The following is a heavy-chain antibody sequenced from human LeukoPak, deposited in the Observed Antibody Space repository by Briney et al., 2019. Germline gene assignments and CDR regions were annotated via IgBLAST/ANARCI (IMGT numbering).Heavy chain of an antibody. CDR1: GGSISSSNW. CDR3: ARDQGSIILGYFDY. J-gene: IGHJ4*02. V-gene: IGHV4-4*02. CDR2: TYDSGST. D-gene: IGHD1-14*01. Sequence: SETLSLTCAVSGGSISSSNWWSWVRQPPGKGLEWIGETYDSGSTRYNPSLKSRVTISVDKSKNQFSLKLSSVTAADTAVYYCARDQGSIILGYFDYWGQGTLVTVSS.